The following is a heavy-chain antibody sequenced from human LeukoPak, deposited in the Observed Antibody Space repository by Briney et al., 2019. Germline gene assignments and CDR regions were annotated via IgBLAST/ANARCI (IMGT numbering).Heavy chain of an antibody. V-gene: IGHV4-39*07. D-gene: IGHD3-10*01. CDR3: ARTHYYGSGTNRYAFDI. CDR1: GGSISSSSYY. Sequence: SETLSLTCTVSGGSISSSSYYWGWIRQPPGKGLEWIGEINHSGSTNYNPSLKSRVTISVDTSKNQFSLKLSSVTAADTAVYYCARTHYYGSGTNRYAFDIWGQGTMVTVSS. J-gene: IGHJ3*02. CDR2: INHSGST.